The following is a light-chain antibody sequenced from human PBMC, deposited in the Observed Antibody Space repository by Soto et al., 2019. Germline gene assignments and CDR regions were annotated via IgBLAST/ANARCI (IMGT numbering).Light chain of an antibody. V-gene: IGKV3-20*01. J-gene: IGKJ2*01. CDR2: GAS. CDR3: QQYGSSPPYT. CDR1: QSVSSSY. Sequence: ELVLTQSPCTLSLSPGERATLSCRASQSVSSSYLAWDQQKPGQAPRLLIYGASSRATGIPDRFSGSGSGTDFTLTISRLEPEDFAVYYCQQYGSSPPYTFGQGTKLEIK.